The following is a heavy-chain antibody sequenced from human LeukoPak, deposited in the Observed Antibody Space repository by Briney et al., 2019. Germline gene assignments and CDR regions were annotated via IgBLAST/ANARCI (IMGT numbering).Heavy chain of an antibody. V-gene: IGHV4-31*03. CDR2: VYYSGST. Sequence: SETLSLTCTVSGGSISSGGYYWSWIRQHPGKGLEWIGYVYYSGSTYYNPSLKSRVTISVDTSKNQFSLKLSSVTPEDTAVYYCARRLTQYDCFDPWGQGILVTVSS. CDR1: GGSISSGGYY. CDR3: ARRLTQYDCFDP. J-gene: IGHJ5*02. D-gene: IGHD2-2*01.